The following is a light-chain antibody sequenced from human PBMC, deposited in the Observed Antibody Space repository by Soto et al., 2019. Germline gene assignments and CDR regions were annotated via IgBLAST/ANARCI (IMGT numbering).Light chain of an antibody. J-gene: IGLJ1*01. CDR1: SSDIGDSNY. CDR3: SSFRSSSTSYV. V-gene: IGLV2-14*03. CDR2: DVS. Sequence: QSVLTQPASLSGSPGQSITISRTGTSSDIGDSNYVSWYQQHPGKAPKLVIYDVSNRPSGVSNRSSGSKSANTASLTISGLQAEDEADYYCSSFRSSSTSYVFGTGTKVTVL.